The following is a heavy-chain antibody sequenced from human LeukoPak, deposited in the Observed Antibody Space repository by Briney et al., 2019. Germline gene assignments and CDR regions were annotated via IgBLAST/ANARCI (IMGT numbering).Heavy chain of an antibody. D-gene: IGHD3-22*01. V-gene: IGHV4-59*01. CDR1: GGSISSYY. Sequence: PSETLSLTCTVSGGSISSYYWSWIRQPPGKGLEWMGYIYYSGSTNYNPSLKSRVTISVDTSKNQFSRKLSSVTAADTAVYYCARASPSSGYYYGYYYYMDVWGKGTTVTISS. CDR2: IYYSGST. CDR3: ARASPSSGYYYGYYYYMDV. J-gene: IGHJ6*03.